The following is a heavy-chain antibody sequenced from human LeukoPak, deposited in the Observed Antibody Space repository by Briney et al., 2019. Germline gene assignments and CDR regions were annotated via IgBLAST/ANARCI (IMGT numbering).Heavy chain of an antibody. CDR2: ISGSGVSS. D-gene: IGHD2-21*02. V-gene: IGHV3-23*01. CDR1: GFSFGDYA. J-gene: IGHJ4*02. Sequence: GGSLRLSCIASGFSFGDYAMNWVRQAPGKGLEWVSTISGSGVSSYHADSVKGRFSISRDNSKDTLHLQMNSLRTEDTAVYYCTKGPGPAVVTLATDWGQGTLVTVSS. CDR3: TKGPGPAVVTLATD.